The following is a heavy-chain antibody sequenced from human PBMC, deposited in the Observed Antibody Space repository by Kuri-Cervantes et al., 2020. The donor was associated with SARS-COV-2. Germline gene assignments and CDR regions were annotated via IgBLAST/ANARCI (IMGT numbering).Heavy chain of an antibody. CDR3: ARHRAGGYYDSSGLDV. CDR1: AYRFTIYW. J-gene: IGHJ6*02. V-gene: IGHV5-51*01. D-gene: IGHD3-22*01. Sequence: CMGSAYRFTIYWIGWESQMPRKGREWMGFTYPGNTDTRNSPSFQGQVTIPANKSISTAYLQWSSLKASDTAMYYCARHRAGGYYDSSGLDVWGQGTTVTVSS. CDR2: TYPGNTDT.